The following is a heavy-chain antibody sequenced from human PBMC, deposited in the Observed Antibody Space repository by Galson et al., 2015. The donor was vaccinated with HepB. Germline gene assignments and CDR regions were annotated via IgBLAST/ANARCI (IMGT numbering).Heavy chain of an antibody. CDR1: GFTFSSYS. CDR2: ISSSSSTI. V-gene: IGHV3-48*01. D-gene: IGHD4-17*01. Sequence: SLRLSCAASGFTFSSYSMNWVRQAPGKGLEWVSYISSSSSTIYYADSVKGRFTISRDNAKNSLYLQMNSLRAEDTAVYYCARDSLFVGDYYWGYFDYWGQGTLVTVPS. CDR3: ARDSLFVGDYYWGYFDY. J-gene: IGHJ4*02.